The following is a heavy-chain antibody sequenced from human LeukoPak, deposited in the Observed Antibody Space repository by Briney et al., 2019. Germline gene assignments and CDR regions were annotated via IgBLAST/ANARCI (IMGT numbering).Heavy chain of an antibody. CDR1: GFMFSGYA. J-gene: IGHJ4*02. CDR2: ISFSGFRT. Sequence: GESLKISGAASGFMFSGYAMNWVRQAPGKGMEWVSTISFSGFRTYYADSVEGRFTISRDNSKNTVYLQMSGLRAEDTAVYYCARVTEYRSGGSCYTGDHWGQGTLVTVSS. D-gene: IGHD2-15*01. V-gene: IGHV3-23*01. CDR3: ARVTEYRSGGSCYTGDH.